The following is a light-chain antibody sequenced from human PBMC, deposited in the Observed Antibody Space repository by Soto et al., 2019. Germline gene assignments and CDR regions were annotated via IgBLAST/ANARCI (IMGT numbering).Light chain of an antibody. CDR1: QSVSSY. Sequence: GERATLSCRASQSVSSYLAWCQQKPGQAPRLLIYDASNRATGIPARFSGSGSGTDFTLTISSLEPEDFAVYYCQQRSNWPPITFGQGTRLEIK. V-gene: IGKV3-11*01. J-gene: IGKJ5*01. CDR2: DAS. CDR3: QQRSNWPPIT.